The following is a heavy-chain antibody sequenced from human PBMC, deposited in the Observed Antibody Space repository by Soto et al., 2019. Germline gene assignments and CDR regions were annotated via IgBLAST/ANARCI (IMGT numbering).Heavy chain of an antibody. J-gene: IGHJ4*02. CDR1: GASVSTGVYY. D-gene: IGHD3-10*02. CDR3: AGAVSDFDVRRYRTSYFDQ. V-gene: IGHV4-31*03. Sequence: QVQLDESGPGLVQPSQTLSLSCTVSGASVSTGVYYWTWIRQHPGKGLEWIGYIDNSGSTYYNPSLTGRVDISVDTSKNEFSLNLPSLTAADTAFYYCAGAVSDFDVRRYRTSYFDQWGQGILVTVSS. CDR2: IDNSGST.